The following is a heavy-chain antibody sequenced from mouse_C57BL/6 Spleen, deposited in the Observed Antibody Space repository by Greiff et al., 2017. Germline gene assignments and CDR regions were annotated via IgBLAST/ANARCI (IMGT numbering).Heavy chain of an antibody. CDR3: ARDSKVFWYFDG. CDR2: INPSSGYT. V-gene: IGHV1-7*01. J-gene: IGHJ1*03. CDR1: GYTFTSYW. Sequence: VQLQQSGAELAKPGASVKLSCKASGYTFTSYWMHWVKQRPGQGLEWIGYINPSSGYTKYNQKFKDKSPLTADKSSSTAYMQLSSLTYEDSAVYYCARDSKVFWYFDGWGTGTTVTVSS.